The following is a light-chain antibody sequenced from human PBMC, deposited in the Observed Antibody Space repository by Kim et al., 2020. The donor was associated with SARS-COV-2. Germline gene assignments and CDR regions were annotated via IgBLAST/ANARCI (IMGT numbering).Light chain of an antibody. CDR1: QDISNY. CDR2: DSS. V-gene: IGKV1-33*01. J-gene: IGKJ5*01. CDR3: QQYDNLPVT. Sequence: AYVGDRVTITCQASQDISNYLNWYQQKLGKAPKLLIYDSSNLETGVPSRFSGSGSGTDFTFTISSLQPEDIATYYCQQYDNLPVTFGQGTRLEIK.